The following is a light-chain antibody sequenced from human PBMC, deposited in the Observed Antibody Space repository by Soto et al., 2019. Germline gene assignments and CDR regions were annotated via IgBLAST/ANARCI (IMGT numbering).Light chain of an antibody. CDR1: ANDIGGYNY. J-gene: IGLJ1*01. CDR2: EGS. CDR3: CSYAGSSALYV. V-gene: IGLV2-23*01. Sequence: QSALTQPASVSGSPGQSITISCSGTANDIGGYNYVSWYQHHPGKVPKVIIYEGSKRPSGVSNRFSGSKSGNTASLTISGLQAEDEADYYCCSYAGSSALYVFGTGTKLTVL.